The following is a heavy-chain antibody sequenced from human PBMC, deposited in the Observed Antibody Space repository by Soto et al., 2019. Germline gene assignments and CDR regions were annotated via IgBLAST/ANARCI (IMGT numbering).Heavy chain of an antibody. CDR1: GYTFTGYG. CDR2: ISAYNGNT. Sequence: QVPLVQSGAEVKRPGASVKVSCKASGYTFTGYGIAWVRQAPGQGLEWMGWISAYNGNTLQTQKFQDRLTMTTDTSANTAYMELRSLRSDDTAVYYCARPLGGYGDYALPLNYWGQGTLVSVSS. J-gene: IGHJ4*02. D-gene: IGHD4-17*01. CDR3: ARPLGGYGDYALPLNY. V-gene: IGHV1-18*04.